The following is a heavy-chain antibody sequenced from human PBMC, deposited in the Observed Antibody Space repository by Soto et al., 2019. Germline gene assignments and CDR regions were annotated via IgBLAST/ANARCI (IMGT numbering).Heavy chain of an antibody. CDR3: TRDSGSYHYYYYYMDV. V-gene: IGHV3-49*03. Sequence: GGSLRLSCTASGFTFGDYAMSWFRQAPGKGLEWVGFIRSKAYGGTTEYAASVKGRFTISRDDSKSIAYLQMNSLKTEDTAVYYCTRDSGSYHYYYYYMDVWGKGTTVTVSS. CDR1: GFTFGDYA. J-gene: IGHJ6*03. D-gene: IGHD1-26*01. CDR2: IRSKAYGGTT.